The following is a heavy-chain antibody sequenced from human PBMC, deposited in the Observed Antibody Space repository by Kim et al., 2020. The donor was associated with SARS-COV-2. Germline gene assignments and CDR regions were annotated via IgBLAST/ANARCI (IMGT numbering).Heavy chain of an antibody. Sequence: SGSTNYNPSLKSQVTISVDKSKNQFSLKLSSVTAADTAVYYCASRKQLDYWGQGTLVTVSS. CDR2: SGST. CDR3: ASRKQLDY. J-gene: IGHJ4*02. D-gene: IGHD6-13*01. V-gene: IGHV4-4*02.